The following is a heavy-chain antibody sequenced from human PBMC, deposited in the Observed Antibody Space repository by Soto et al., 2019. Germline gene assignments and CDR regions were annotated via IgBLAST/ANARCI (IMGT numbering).Heavy chain of an antibody. CDR3: ARGGAVATTAHFDH. V-gene: IGHV4-4*07. CDR1: GDSINNYY. J-gene: IGHJ4*02. D-gene: IGHD5-12*01. Sequence: SETLSLSCTVSGDSINNYYWSWMRLPAGKGLEWIGRIYSNGNTYYNPSLKSRVSMSVDTSKNQFSLILTTVTAADTAVYYCARGGAVATTAHFDHWGQGTLVTVSS. CDR2: IYSNGNT.